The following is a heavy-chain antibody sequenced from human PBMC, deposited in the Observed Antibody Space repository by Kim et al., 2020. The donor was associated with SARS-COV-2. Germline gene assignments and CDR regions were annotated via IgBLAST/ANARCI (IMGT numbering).Heavy chain of an antibody. CDR2: ISGSGGST. V-gene: IGHV3-23*01. CDR1: GFTFSSYA. Sequence: GGSLRLSCAASGFTFSSYAMSWVRQAPGKGLEWVSAISGSGGSTYYADSVKGRFTISRDNSKNTLYLQMNSLRAEDTAVYYCAKDRTVPIWSYGMDVWGQGTTVTVSS. CDR3: AKDRTVPIWSYGMDV. J-gene: IGHJ6*02. D-gene: IGHD3-3*01.